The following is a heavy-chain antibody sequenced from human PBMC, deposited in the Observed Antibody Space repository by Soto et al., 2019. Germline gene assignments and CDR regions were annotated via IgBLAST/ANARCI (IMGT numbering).Heavy chain of an antibody. J-gene: IGHJ6*02. CDR3: WRDLLSDTAIAVPFYYRLGV. V-gene: IGHV4-59*12. Sequence: QVQLQESGPGLVKTSETLSLTCTVSGGSISSYYWSWIRQPPGKGLEWIGYIYYSGSTNYNPSLKRRVTISVDKFKNPVSLKVRSLTAADTALDYFWRDLLSDTAIAVPFYYRLGVWGQGTPVTVSS. CDR1: GGSISSYY. D-gene: IGHD5-18*01. CDR2: IYYSGST.